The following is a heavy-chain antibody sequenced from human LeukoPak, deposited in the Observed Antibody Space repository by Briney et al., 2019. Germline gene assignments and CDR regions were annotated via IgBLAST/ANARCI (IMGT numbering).Heavy chain of an antibody. CDR2: IYSGGST. Sequence: GGSLRLSCAASGFTFRSYYMSWVRQAPGKGLEWVSVIYSGGSTYYADSVKGRFTISRDNSKNTLYLQMNSLRAEDTAVYYCARGPPPLDYWGQGTLVTVSS. V-gene: IGHV3-66*02. CDR3: ARGPPPLDY. CDR1: GFTFRSYY. J-gene: IGHJ4*02.